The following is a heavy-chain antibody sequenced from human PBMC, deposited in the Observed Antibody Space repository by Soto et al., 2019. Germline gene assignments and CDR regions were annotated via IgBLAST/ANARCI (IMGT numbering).Heavy chain of an antibody. CDR2: IYPGDSDT. CDR1: GYSFTSYW. V-gene: IGHV5-51*01. CDR3: ARHPWFGELLSNDAFDI. D-gene: IGHD3-10*01. Sequence: GESLKISCKGSGYSFTSYWIGWVRQMPGKGLEWMGIIYPGDSDTRYSPSFQGQVTISADKSISTAYLQWSSLKASDTAMYYCARHPWFGELLSNDAFDIWGQGTMVTVSS. J-gene: IGHJ3*02.